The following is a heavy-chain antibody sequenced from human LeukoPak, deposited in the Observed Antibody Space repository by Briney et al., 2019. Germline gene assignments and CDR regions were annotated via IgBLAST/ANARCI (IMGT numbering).Heavy chain of an antibody. Sequence: GRSLRLSCAPSAFTATSNYMSWVRQPPGKGLGWVAVIYSVGSPSYADSAKARSTISRDNPKNTLTLHINSLRAEDTAVYYCARGGRPAASSYAIDYWGQGTLVTVSS. CDR1: AFTATSNY. CDR2: IYSVGSP. D-gene: IGHD2-2*01. J-gene: IGHJ4*02. CDR3: ARGGRPAASSYAIDY. V-gene: IGHV3-66*02.